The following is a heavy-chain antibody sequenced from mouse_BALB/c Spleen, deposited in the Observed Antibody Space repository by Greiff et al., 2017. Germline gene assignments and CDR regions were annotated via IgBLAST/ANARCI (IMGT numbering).Heavy chain of an antibody. Sequence: EVNLVESGAELVKPGASVKLSCTASGFNIKDNYMHWVKQRPEQGLEWIGRIDPANGNTKYDPKFQGKATITADTSYNTAYLQLSSLTSEDTAVYYCAHMDDWGQGTSVTVSS. V-gene: IGHV14-3*02. CDR2: IDPANGNT. CDR1: GFNIKDNY. CDR3: AHMDD. J-gene: IGHJ4*01.